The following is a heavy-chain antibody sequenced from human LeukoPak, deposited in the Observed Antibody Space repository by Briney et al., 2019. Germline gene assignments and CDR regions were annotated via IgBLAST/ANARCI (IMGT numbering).Heavy chain of an antibody. V-gene: IGHV3-15*01. D-gene: IGHD6-19*01. CDR1: GLTLSTAW. CDR3: AKYNIGWNFGS. Sequence: GGSLRLSCTASGLTLSTAWMSWVRQAPGKGLEWVGRIKSKTEGGTTDCAAPVKGRFTISIDDSKNTLYLQMNSLTTGDTAVYYCAKYNIGWNFGSWGQGTLVTVSS. J-gene: IGHJ4*02. CDR2: IKSKTEGGTT.